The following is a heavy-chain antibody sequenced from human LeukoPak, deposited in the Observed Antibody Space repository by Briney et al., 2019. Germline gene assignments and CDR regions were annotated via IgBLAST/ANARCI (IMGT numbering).Heavy chain of an antibody. CDR1: GFTFSSYD. Sequence: GESLRLSCAASGFTFSSYDMHWVRQATGKGLEWVSAIGTAGDTYYPGSVKGRFTISRENAKNSLYLQMNSLRAGDTAVYYCARDRMDYDSSSGGMDVWGQGTTVTVSS. CDR3: ARDRMDYDSSSGGMDV. J-gene: IGHJ6*02. D-gene: IGHD3-22*01. V-gene: IGHV3-13*01. CDR2: IGTAGDT.